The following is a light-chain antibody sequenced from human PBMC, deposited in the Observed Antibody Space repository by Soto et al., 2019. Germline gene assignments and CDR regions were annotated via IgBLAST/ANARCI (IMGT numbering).Light chain of an antibody. CDR2: EIS. V-gene: IGKV2-24*01. Sequence: DIVMTQTPLSSPVTLGQPASISCRSSQSLVHSDGNTYLSWLHQRPGQPPRLLIYEISKRFSGVPDRCSGSGAGTDFTLKISKVEPEDVGVYYCMQTTQSWAFGQGTKVEIE. CDR1: QSLVHSDGNTY. CDR3: MQTTQSWA. J-gene: IGKJ1*01.